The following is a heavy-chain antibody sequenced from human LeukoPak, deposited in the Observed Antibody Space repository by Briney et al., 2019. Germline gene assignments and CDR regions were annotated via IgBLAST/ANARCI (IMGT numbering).Heavy chain of an antibody. CDR3: AKGMTTVTTRSPLDY. Sequence: PGGSLRLSCAASGFTFSNYAMSWVRQAPGKGLEWVSLISGSIGSTSYAGSVKGRFTISRDTCKNTLYLQMNSLRAEDTAIYYCAKGMTTVTTRSPLDYWGQGTLVTVSS. J-gene: IGHJ4*02. CDR2: ISGSIGST. CDR1: GFTFSNYA. V-gene: IGHV3-23*01. D-gene: IGHD4-17*01.